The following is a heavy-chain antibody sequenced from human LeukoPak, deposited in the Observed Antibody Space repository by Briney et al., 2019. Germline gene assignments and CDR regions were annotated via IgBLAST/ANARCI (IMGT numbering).Heavy chain of an antibody. CDR1: GGSISSSSYY. J-gene: IGHJ3*02. CDR3: AMPHNNIAVAQDAFDI. Sequence: SETLSLTCTVSGGSISSSSYYWGWIRQPPGKGLEWIGSIYYSGSTYYNPSLKSRVTISVDTSKNQFSLKLSSVTAADTAVYYCAMPHNNIAVAQDAFDIWGQGTMVTVSS. V-gene: IGHV4-39*07. D-gene: IGHD6-19*01. CDR2: IYYSGST.